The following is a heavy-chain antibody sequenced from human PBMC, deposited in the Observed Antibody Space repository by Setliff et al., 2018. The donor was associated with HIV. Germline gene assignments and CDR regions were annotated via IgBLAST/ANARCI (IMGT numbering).Heavy chain of an antibody. CDR1: GYSFTSYW. V-gene: IGHV5-51*01. Sequence: LKISCKGSGYSFTSYWIGWVRQMPGKGLEWMGIIYPRDSDTKYSPSFQGQVTISADRSITTAYLQWSSLKASDTAMYYCARPDNYYGSGSYHAFDIWGQGTMVTVSS. CDR2: IYPRDSDT. D-gene: IGHD3-10*01. J-gene: IGHJ3*02. CDR3: ARPDNYYGSGSYHAFDI.